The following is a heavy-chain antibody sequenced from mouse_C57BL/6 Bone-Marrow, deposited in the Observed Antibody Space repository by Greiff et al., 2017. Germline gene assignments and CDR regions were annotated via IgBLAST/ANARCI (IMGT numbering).Heavy chain of an antibody. CDR3: ARRDYGSRAWFAY. D-gene: IGHD1-1*01. J-gene: IGHJ3*01. Sequence: QVQLQQPGAELVMPGASVKLSCKASGYTFTSYWMHWVKQRPGQGLEWIGEIDPSDSYTNYNQKFKGKSTLTVDKSSSTAYMQLSSLTSEDAAVYYCARRDYGSRAWFAYWGQGTLVTVSA. CDR2: IDPSDSYT. V-gene: IGHV1-69*01. CDR1: GYTFTSYW.